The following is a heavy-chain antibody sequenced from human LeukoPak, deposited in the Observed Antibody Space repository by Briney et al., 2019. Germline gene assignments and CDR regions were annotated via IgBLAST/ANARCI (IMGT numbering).Heavy chain of an antibody. CDR2: IYYSGST. V-gene: IGHV4-39*01. CDR3: ASRIAAALYYFDY. D-gene: IGHD6-13*01. CDR1: GGSISSSSYY. J-gene: IGHJ4*02. Sequence: SETLSLTCTVSGGSISSSSYYWGWIRQPPGKGLEWIGSIYYSGSTYYNPSLKSGVTISVDTSKNQFPLKLSSVTAADTAVYYSASRIAAALYYFDYWVQGTLTTVSS.